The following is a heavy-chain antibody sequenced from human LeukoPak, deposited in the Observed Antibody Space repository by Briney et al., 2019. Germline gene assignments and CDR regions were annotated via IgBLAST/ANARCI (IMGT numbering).Heavy chain of an antibody. CDR3: ARMSIAAAGLHY. D-gene: IGHD6-13*01. J-gene: IGHJ4*02. V-gene: IGHV3-66*01. CDR1: GFTVSSNY. CDR2: IYSGGST. Sequence: GGSLRLSCAASGFTVSSNYMSWVRQAPGKGLEWVSVIYSGGSTYYSDSVKGRFTISRDNSKNTLYLQMNSLRAEDTSVYYCARMSIAAAGLHYWGQGTLVTVSS.